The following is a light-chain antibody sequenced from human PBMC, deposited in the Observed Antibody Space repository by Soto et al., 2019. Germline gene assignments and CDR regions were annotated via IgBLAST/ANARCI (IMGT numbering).Light chain of an antibody. J-gene: IGKJ1*01. CDR2: AAS. CDR1: QDIKRF. CDR3: QQTYGAWT. Sequence: DIQMTQSPSSLSASVGDRVTITCRASQDIKRFLNWYQQKPGRAPKVLIYAASTLQSGVPSRFSGSGSGSDFTLTINSLQPEDFATYYCQQTYGAWTFGQGTKVEIK. V-gene: IGKV1-39*01.